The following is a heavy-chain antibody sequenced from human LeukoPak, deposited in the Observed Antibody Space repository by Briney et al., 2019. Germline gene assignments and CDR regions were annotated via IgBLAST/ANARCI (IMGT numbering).Heavy chain of an antibody. J-gene: IGHJ6*02. V-gene: IGHV1-18*01. CDR3: ARSYQLPYYYYYGMDV. Sequence: ASVTVSCKASGYTFTTYGITWVRQAPGQGLEWMGWISAYNGNTNYAQNLQGRVTVTTDTATSTAYMELRSLRSDDTAVYYCARSYQLPYYYYYGMDVWGQGTTVTVSS. D-gene: IGHD2-2*01. CDR1: GYTFTTYG. CDR2: ISAYNGNT.